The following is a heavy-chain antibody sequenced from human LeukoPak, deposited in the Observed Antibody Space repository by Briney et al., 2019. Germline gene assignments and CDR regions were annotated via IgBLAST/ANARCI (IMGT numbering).Heavy chain of an antibody. CDR3: AKAGVLPDY. D-gene: IGHD2-15*01. Sequence: GGSLRLSCAASGFTFSNYGMHWVRQAPGQGLEWVAFIRFDGSNKYYADSVKDRFTISRDNSKNTLYLQMNSLKAEDTAVYYCAKAGVLPDYWGQGTLVTVSS. CDR2: IRFDGSNK. CDR1: GFTFSNYG. V-gene: IGHV3-30*02. J-gene: IGHJ4*02.